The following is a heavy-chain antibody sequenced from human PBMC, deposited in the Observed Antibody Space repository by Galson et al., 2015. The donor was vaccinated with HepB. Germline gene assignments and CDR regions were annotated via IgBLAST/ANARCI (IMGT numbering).Heavy chain of an antibody. V-gene: IGHV3-53*04. CDR2: IYSGGST. CDR3: ARFGLLISADAFDI. Sequence: SLRLSCAASGFTVSSNYMSWVRQAPGKGLEWVSVIYSGGSTYYADSVKGRFTISRHNSKNTLYLQMNSLRAEDTAVYYCARFGLLISADAFDIWGQGTMVTVSS. CDR1: GFTVSSNY. J-gene: IGHJ3*02. D-gene: IGHD3/OR15-3a*01.